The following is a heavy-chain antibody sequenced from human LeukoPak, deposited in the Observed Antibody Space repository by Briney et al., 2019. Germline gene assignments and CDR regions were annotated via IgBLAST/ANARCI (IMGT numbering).Heavy chain of an antibody. CDR2: INPNSGGT. J-gene: IGHJ4*02. D-gene: IGHD2-2*02. V-gene: IGHV1-2*04. CDR3: ARDIRSYIVVVPAAIRDYRGPFDY. CDR1: GYTFTGYY. Sequence: ASVKVSCKASGYTFTGYYMHWVRQAPGQGLEWMGWINPNSGGTNYAQKFQGWVTMTRDTSISTAYMELSRLRSDDTAVYYCARDIRSYIVVVPAAIRDYRGPFDYWGQGTLVTVSS.